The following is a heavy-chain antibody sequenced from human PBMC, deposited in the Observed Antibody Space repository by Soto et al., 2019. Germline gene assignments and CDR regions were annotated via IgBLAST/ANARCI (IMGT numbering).Heavy chain of an antibody. D-gene: IGHD3-3*01. CDR2: ISSSGSTI. J-gene: IGHJ4*02. CDR3: ARGNYDFWSGFSPPVFDY. CDR1: GFTFSDYY. Sequence: GGSLRLSCAASGFTFSDYYMSWIRQAPGKGLEWVSYISSSGSTIYYADSVKGRFTISRDNAKNSLYLQMNSLRAEDTAVYYCARGNYDFWSGFSPPVFDYWGQGTLVTVSS. V-gene: IGHV3-11*01.